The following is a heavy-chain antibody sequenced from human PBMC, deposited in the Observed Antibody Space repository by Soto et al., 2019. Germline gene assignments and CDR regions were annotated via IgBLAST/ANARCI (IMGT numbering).Heavy chain of an antibody. V-gene: IGHV1-69-2*01. CDR1: GSTFREYY. CDR2: VDPENGGT. CDR3: AFATAGNYGGFNF. Sequence: EVQLVQSGAEVKKPGATVNISCNVSGSTFREYYMHWIKQAPGKGLEWMGLVDPENGGTIYAEKFQGRVTLRADTSLDTGYLELRSLRHEDTAVYFCAFATAGNYGGFNFWGQGTLVTVSS. J-gene: IGHJ3*01. D-gene: IGHD4-17*01.